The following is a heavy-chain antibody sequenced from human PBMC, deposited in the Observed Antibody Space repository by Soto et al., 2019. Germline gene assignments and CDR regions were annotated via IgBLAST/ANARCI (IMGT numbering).Heavy chain of an antibody. V-gene: IGHV4-34*01. CDR2: INHSGST. Sequence: QVQLQQWGAGLLKPSETLSLTCAVYGGSFSGYYWSWIRRPPGKGLEWIGEINHSGSTNYNPSLKSRVTISVAPYTNQFSLKLSSVTAADTAVYYCARPYSSSWSPFDYWGQGTLVTVSS. J-gene: IGHJ4*02. CDR1: GGSFSGYY. CDR3: ARPYSSSWSPFDY. D-gene: IGHD6-13*01.